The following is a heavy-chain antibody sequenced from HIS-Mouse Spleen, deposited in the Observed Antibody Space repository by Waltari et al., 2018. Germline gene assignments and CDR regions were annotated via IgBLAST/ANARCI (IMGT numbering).Heavy chain of an antibody. CDR2: IYHSGST. CDR3: ARALEYSSSWYYYYYGMDV. CDR1: GYSISSGYY. J-gene: IGHJ6*02. V-gene: IGHV4-38-2*02. Sequence: QVQLQESVPGLVQPSETLSLPCTVSGYSISSGYYCGWIWQPPGKGLEWIGSIYHSGSTYYNPSLKSRVTISVDTSKNQFSLKLSSVTAADTAVYYCARALEYSSSWYYYYYGMDVWGQGTTVTVSS. D-gene: IGHD6-13*01.